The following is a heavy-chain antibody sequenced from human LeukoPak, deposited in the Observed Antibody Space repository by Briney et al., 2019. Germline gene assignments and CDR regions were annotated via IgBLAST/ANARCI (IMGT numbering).Heavy chain of an antibody. CDR3: ARYSMVRGVIAYYYGMDV. V-gene: IGHV1-69*04. CDR1: GGTFSSYA. CDR2: IIPILGIA. J-gene: IGHJ6*02. Sequence: SGKVSCKAAGGTFSSYAISWVRHAPGQGLEWMGRIIPILGIANYAQKFQGRVTITADKSTSTAYMELSSLRSEDTAVYYCARYSMVRGVIAYYYGMDVWGQGTTVTVSS. D-gene: IGHD3-10*01.